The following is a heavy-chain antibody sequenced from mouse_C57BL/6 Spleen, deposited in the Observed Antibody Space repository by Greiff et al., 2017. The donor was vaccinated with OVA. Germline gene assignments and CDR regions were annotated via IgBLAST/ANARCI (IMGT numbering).Heavy chain of an antibody. CDR2: IWRGGST. J-gene: IGHJ4*01. CDR3: AKKSYYGNYDYYAMDY. V-gene: IGHV2-5*01. D-gene: IGHD2-10*01. Sequence: QVQLQQSGPGLVQPSQSLSITCTVSGFSLTSYGVHWVRQSPGKGLEWLGVIWRGGSTDYNAAFMSRLSITKDNSKSQVFFKMNSLQADDTAIYYGAKKSYYGNYDYYAMDYWGQGTSVTVSS. CDR1: GFSLTSYG.